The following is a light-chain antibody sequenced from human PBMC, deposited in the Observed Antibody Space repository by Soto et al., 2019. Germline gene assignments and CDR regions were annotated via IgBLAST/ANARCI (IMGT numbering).Light chain of an antibody. CDR1: QDVSNY. CDR3: QQYSNLIT. J-gene: IGKJ5*01. CDR2: DAS. Sequence: DLQMTQSPATLSASVGARVTITCQSSQDVSNYLNWYQQKLGKAPKLLIYDASNLETGVPSRFSGSGSGTYFSFTISSLQHEDFATYYCQQYSNLITFGQGTRME. V-gene: IGKV1-33*01.